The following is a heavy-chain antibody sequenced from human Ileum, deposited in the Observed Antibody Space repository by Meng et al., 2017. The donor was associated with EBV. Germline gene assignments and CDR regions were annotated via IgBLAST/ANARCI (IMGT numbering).Heavy chain of an antibody. V-gene: IGHV4-4*02. CDR3: VRADKIRFDY. Sequence: QLVLQGAGPKKVEASVTVSYNCAVSGCSMSSTSWWSWVRRPPSKGLEWIGEYYRSGSNTYNPPLKGRVSRSVDKSTDQFSLKLRSATATDMDVYYSVRADKIRFDYWGQGTLVTVSS. J-gene: IGHJ4*02. CDR2: YYRSGSN. CDR1: GCSMSSTSW.